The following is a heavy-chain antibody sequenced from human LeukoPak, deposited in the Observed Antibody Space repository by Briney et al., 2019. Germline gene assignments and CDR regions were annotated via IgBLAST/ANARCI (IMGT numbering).Heavy chain of an antibody. V-gene: IGHV3-53*01. CDR2: IYSGGST. D-gene: IGHD2-15*01. J-gene: IGHJ6*03. CDR1: GFTVSSNY. CDR3: ARDGSPYCSGGSCIIGYMDV. Sequence: QTGGSLRLSCAASGFTVSSNYMSWVRQAPGKGLEWVSVIYSGGSTYYADSVKGRFTISRDNSKNTLYLQMNSLRAEDTAVYYCARDGSPYCSGGSCIIGYMDVWGKGTTVTVSS.